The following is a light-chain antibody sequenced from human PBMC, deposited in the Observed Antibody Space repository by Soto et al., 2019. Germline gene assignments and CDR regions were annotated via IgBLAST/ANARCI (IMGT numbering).Light chain of an antibody. Sequence: DVVMTQSPLSLPVTLGQPASISCRSSQSLVYSDGNTYLNWFQQRPGQSPRRLLYKVSNRDSGVPDRFSGSGSVTDFNLKISRVEAENVGVYYCMRGTHWPRTFGQGTKVEIK. V-gene: IGKV2-30*01. CDR2: KVS. CDR1: QSLVYSDGNTY. CDR3: MRGTHWPRT. J-gene: IGKJ1*01.